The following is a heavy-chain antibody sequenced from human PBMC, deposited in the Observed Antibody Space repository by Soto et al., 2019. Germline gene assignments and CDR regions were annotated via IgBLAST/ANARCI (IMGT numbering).Heavy chain of an antibody. CDR3: ARLAIAAAGKEAPGD. CDR2: INHSGST. V-gene: IGHV4-34*01. J-gene: IGHJ4*02. D-gene: IGHD6-13*01. CDR1: GGSFSGYY. Sequence: SETLSLTCAVYGGSFSGYYWSWIRQPPGKGLEWIGEINHSGSTNYNPSLKSRVTISVDTSKNQFSLKLSSVTAADTAVYYCARLAIAAAGKEAPGDWGKGTLVTVSS.